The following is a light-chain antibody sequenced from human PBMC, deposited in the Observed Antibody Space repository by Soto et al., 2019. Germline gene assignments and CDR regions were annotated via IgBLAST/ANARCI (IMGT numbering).Light chain of an antibody. J-gene: IGLJ3*02. CDR2: SHD. V-gene: IGLV1-44*01. CDR1: SSNIGNNP. CDR3: AAWDDTPNGPV. Sequence: QSVLAQPPSASGTPGQTITISCSGSSSNIGNNPVNRYQQVPGTAPKLLIHSHDQRPSGVPDRFSASKSGTSASLAISGLQSEDEADYYCAAWDDTPNGPVFGGGTQLTIL.